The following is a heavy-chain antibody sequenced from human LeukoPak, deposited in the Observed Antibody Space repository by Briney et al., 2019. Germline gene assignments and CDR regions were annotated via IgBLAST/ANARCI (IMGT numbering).Heavy chain of an antibody. Sequence: ASVKVSCKASGGTFSSYTISWVRQAPGQGLEWMGRIIPILGIANYAQKFQSRVTITADKSTSTAYMELSSLRSEETAVYYCARDLPDIVVVPAAIFDPWGQGTLVTVSS. CDR2: IIPILGIA. CDR3: ARDLPDIVVVPAAIFDP. D-gene: IGHD2-2*01. V-gene: IGHV1-69*04. CDR1: GGTFSSYT. J-gene: IGHJ5*02.